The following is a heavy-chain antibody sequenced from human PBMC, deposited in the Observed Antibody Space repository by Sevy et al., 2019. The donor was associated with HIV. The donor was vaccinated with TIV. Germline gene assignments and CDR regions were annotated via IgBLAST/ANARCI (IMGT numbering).Heavy chain of an antibody. V-gene: IGHV3-33*01. Sequence: GGSLRLSCAASGFSFSNYGMHWVRQAPGKGLEWVALIWYDGSSKYYADSVKGRLTISRDNSKNTLYLQMNSLRAEDTAVYYCARGADYFDRSGANFEYWGQGTLVTVSS. CDR1: GFSFSNYG. D-gene: IGHD3-22*01. J-gene: IGHJ4*02. CDR3: ARGADYFDRSGANFEY. CDR2: IWYDGSSK.